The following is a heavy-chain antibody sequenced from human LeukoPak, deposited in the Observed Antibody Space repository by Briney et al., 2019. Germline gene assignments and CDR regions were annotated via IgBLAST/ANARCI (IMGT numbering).Heavy chain of an antibody. V-gene: IGHV3-49*04. CDR2: IRSKIYGGTP. J-gene: IGHJ4*02. CDR1: GFTFGDYA. CDR3: SRDQTPYY. Sequence: GGSLRLSCTASGFTFGDYAMTWVRQAPGKGLEWVGFIRSKIYGGTPEYAASVKGRFTISRDDSQGIAYLQMNSLITEDTAVYYCSRDQTPYYWGQGTLVTVSS.